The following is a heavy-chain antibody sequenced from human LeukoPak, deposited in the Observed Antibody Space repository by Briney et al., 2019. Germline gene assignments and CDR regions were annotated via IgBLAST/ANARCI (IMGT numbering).Heavy chain of an antibody. CDR1: GGTFSSYA. D-gene: IGHD4-17*01. CDR2: IIPIFGTA. CDR3: ARFGYDYDYFDY. Sequence: ASVKVSCKASGGTFSSYAISWVRQAPGQGLEWMGGIIPIFGTANYAQKFQGRVTITADESTSTAHMELSSLRSEDTAVYYCARFGYDYDYFDYWGQGTLVTVSS. J-gene: IGHJ4*02. V-gene: IGHV1-69*13.